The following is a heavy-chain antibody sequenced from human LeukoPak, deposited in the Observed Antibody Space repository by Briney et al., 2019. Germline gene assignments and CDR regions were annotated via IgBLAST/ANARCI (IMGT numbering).Heavy chain of an antibody. CDR1: GGSISSGGYS. V-gene: IGHV4-30-2*01. Sequence: SETLSLTCAVSGGSISSGGYSWSWIRQPPGKGLEWIGYIYHSGSTYYNPSLKSRVTISVDRSKSQFSLKLSSVTAADTAVYYCARAKERAFDIWGQGTMVTVSS. CDR3: ARAKERAFDI. J-gene: IGHJ3*02. CDR2: IYHSGST.